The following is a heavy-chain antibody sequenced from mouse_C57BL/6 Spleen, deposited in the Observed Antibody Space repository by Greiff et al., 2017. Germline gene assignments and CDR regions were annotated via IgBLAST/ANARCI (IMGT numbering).Heavy chain of an antibody. CDR2: IDPISGGT. J-gene: IGHJ3*01. CDR1: GYTFTSYW. CDR3: ARGKGSGYVVFAY. V-gene: IGHV1-72*01. Sequence: QVQLQQPGAELVKPGASVKLSCKASGYTFTSYWMHWVKQRPGRGLEWIGRIDPISGGTKYNEKFKSKATLTVDNPSSTAYMQLSSLTSEDSAVYYCARGKGSGYVVFAYWGQGTLVTVSA. D-gene: IGHD3-2*02.